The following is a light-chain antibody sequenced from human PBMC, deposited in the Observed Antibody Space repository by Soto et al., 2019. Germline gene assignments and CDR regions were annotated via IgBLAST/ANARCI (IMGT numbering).Light chain of an antibody. CDR3: SSYTSTITPYV. V-gene: IGLV2-14*01. CDR1: TSDIGGYKY. J-gene: IGLJ1*01. CDR2: EVN. Sequence: QSVLTQPASVSGSPGQSITISCTGTTSDIGGYKYVSWYQQHPGKAPKLMIYEVNNRPSGVSNRFSGSKSGNTASLTISGLQAEDEADYYCSSYTSTITPYVFGTGTKLTVL.